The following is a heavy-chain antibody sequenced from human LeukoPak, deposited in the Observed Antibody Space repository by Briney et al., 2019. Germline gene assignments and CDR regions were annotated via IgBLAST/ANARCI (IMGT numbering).Heavy chain of an antibody. CDR1: GFTFSNYG. J-gene: IGHJ4*02. Sequence: GGSLRLSCAASGFTFSNYGMHWVRQAPGKGLEWVAVISYDGNNKYYADSVKGRFTISRDNSKNTLYLQMNSLRADDTAVYYCARANGQLWTTPDYWGQGTLVTISS. CDR3: ARANGQLWTTPDY. CDR2: ISYDGNNK. V-gene: IGHV3-30*03. D-gene: IGHD5-18*01.